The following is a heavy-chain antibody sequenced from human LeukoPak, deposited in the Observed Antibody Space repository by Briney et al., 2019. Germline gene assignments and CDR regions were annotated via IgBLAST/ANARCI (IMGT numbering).Heavy chain of an antibody. J-gene: IGHJ6*02. CDR3: ARAGYCSGGSCYSEGSYYYYYYGMDV. D-gene: IGHD2-15*01. V-gene: IGHV3-21*01. CDR2: ISSSSSYI. CDR1: GFTFSSYS. Sequence: GGSLRLSCAASGFTFSSYSMNWVRQAPGKGLEWVSSISSSSSYIYYADSVKGRFIISRDNAKNSLYLQMNSLRAEDTAVYYCARAGYCSGGSCYSEGSYYYYYYGMDVWGQGTTVTVSS.